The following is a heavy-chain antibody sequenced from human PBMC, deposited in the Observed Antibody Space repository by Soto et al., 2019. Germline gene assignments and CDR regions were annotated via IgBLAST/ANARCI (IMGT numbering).Heavy chain of an antibody. V-gene: IGHV4-39*01. Sequence: SETLSLTCTVSGGSISSSSYYWGWIRQPPGKGLEWIGSIYYSGSTYYNPSLKSRVTISVDTSKNQFSLKLSPVTAADTAVYYCARHQAAAAFDYWGQGTLVTVSS. CDR3: ARHQAAAAFDY. CDR1: GGSISSSSYY. CDR2: IYYSGST. D-gene: IGHD6-13*01. J-gene: IGHJ4*02.